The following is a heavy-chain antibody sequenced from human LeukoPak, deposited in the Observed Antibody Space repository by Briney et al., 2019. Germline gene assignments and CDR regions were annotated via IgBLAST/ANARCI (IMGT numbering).Heavy chain of an antibody. Sequence: GGSLRLSCAASGLTFSGYWMHWVRQAPGKGLVWASRINSDGRSTTYADSVKGRFTVSRDNAKNTLYLQMNSLRAEDTAVYYCARGGGYYNFWSGDYYHYYYYMDVWGKGTTVTVSS. CDR3: ARGGGYYNFWSGDYYHYYYYMDV. CDR1: GLTFSGYW. D-gene: IGHD3-3*01. CDR2: INSDGRST. V-gene: IGHV3-74*01. J-gene: IGHJ6*03.